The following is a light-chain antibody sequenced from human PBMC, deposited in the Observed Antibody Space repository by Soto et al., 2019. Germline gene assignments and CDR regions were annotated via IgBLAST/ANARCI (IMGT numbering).Light chain of an antibody. J-gene: IGKJ1*01. V-gene: IGKV3-20*01. CDR3: QQYDSTPPT. Sequence: EIVLTQSPGTLSLSPGDRATLSCRASQSVNSNYLAWYQRKPGQAPRLLIYGASNRATDIPYRFSASRSGTDFTLTITRLEAEDFAVYDCQQYDSTPPTFGQGTKVEVK. CDR1: QSVNSNY. CDR2: GAS.